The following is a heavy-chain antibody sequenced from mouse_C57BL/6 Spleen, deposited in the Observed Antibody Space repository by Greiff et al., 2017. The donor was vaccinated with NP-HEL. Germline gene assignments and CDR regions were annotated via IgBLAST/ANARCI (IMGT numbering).Heavy chain of an antibody. V-gene: IGHV1-54*01. J-gene: IGHJ4*01. Sequence: QVQLKESGAELVRPGTSVKVSCKASGYAFTNYLIEWVKQRPGQGLEWIGVINPGSGGTNYNEKFKGTATLTADKSSSTAYMQLSSLTSEDSAVYFCARSYSNNYYAMDYWGQGTSVTVSS. CDR3: ARSYSNNYYAMDY. CDR2: INPGSGGT. D-gene: IGHD2-5*01. CDR1: GYAFTNYL.